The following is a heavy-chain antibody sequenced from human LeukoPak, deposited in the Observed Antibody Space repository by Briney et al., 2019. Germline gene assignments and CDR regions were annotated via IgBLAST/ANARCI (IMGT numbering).Heavy chain of an antibody. D-gene: IGHD5-12*01. Sequence: SVTVSCKASGGTFISYAISWVRQAPGQGLEWLGRIIPILGIANYAQKFQGRVTITADKSTSTAYMELSSLRSEDTAVYYCASGWLQSPPGASWGQGTLVTVSS. CDR2: IIPILGIA. CDR3: ASGWLQSPPGAS. CDR1: GGTFISYA. J-gene: IGHJ5*02. V-gene: IGHV1-69*04.